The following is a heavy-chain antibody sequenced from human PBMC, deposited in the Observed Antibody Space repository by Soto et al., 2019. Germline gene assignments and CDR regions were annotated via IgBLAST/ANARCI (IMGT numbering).Heavy chain of an antibody. CDR3: ARDCSEYLYYFDY. D-gene: IGHD2-15*01. V-gene: IGHV3-33*01. J-gene: IGHJ4*02. Sequence: PGGSLRLSCAASGFTFSSYGMRWVRQAPGKGLEWVAVIWYDGSNKYYADSVKGRFTISRDNSKNTLYLQMNSLRAEDTAVYYCARDCSEYLYYFDYWGQGTLVTVSS. CDR1: GFTFSSYG. CDR2: IWYDGSNK.